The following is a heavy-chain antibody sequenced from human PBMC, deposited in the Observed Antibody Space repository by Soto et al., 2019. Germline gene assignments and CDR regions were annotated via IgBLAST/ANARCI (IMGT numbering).Heavy chain of an antibody. D-gene: IGHD1-26*01. CDR2: ISTSGSTI. V-gene: IGHV3-48*02. Sequence: GGSLSLSCAASGFTFSSYSMDWVRQAPGKGLEWVSYISTSGSTIYYADSVKGRFTISRDNAKNSLYVQMNSLRDEDTAVYYCARDSGNHYDRFDIWGQGTMVTVSS. CDR3: ARDSGNHYDRFDI. J-gene: IGHJ3*02. CDR1: GFTFSSYS.